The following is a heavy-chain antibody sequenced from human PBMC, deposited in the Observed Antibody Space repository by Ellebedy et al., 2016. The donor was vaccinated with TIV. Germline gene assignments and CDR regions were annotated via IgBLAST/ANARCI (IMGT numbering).Heavy chain of an antibody. CDR1: GFTFGSYA. CDR2: IRSKAYGGTT. J-gene: IGHJ4*02. D-gene: IGHD2-8*01. Sequence: GESLKISCEASGFTFGSYAMSWFRQAPGKGLEWVSFIRSKAYGGTTEYAAYVKGRVTISRDDSKSIAYLQMNSLKTEDTAMYYCTRAGNCTNGVCWGELDYWGQGTLVTVSS. CDR3: TRAGNCTNGVCWGELDY. V-gene: IGHV3-49*03.